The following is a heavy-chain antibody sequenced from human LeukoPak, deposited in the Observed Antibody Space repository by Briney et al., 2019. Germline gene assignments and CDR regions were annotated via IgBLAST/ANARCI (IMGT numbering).Heavy chain of an antibody. CDR2: TSVYSGNT. J-gene: IGHJ3*02. CDR1: GYSFTNYG. Sequence: ASVKVSRKASGYSFTNYGITWVRQAPGQGLEWMGCTSVYSGNTNYAQKLQGRVTMTTDTSTSTAYMEARSLRSDDTAVYYCARGDDAFDIWGQGTMVTVSS. CDR3: ARGDDAFDI. V-gene: IGHV1-18*01.